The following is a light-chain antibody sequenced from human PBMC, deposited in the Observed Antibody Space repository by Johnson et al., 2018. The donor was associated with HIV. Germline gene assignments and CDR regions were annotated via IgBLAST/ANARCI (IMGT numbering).Light chain of an antibody. CDR1: SYNIGNNY. V-gene: IGLV1-51*01. Sequence: QSVLTQPPSVSAAPGQKVTIYCSGSSYNIGNNYVSWYQQLPGTAPKLLIYDNNKRPSGIPDRFSVSKSGTSATLGITGLQTGDEADYYCGTWDSSLSTYVFGSGTKVTVL. CDR3: GTWDSSLSTYV. J-gene: IGLJ1*01. CDR2: DNN.